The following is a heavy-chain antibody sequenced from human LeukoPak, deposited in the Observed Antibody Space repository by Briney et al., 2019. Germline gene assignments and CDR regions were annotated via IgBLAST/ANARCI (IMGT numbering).Heavy chain of an antibody. CDR1: GFTFSSYD. J-gene: IGHJ4*02. Sequence: GGSLRLSCAASGFTFSSYDMHWVRQAPGKGLEWVGFIRSKAYGGTTEYAASVKGRFTISRDDSKSIAYLQMNSLKTEDTAVYYCTRWGIQLWLKEFDYWGQGTLVTVSS. D-gene: IGHD5-18*01. CDR2: IRSKAYGGTT. V-gene: IGHV3-49*04. CDR3: TRWGIQLWLKEFDY.